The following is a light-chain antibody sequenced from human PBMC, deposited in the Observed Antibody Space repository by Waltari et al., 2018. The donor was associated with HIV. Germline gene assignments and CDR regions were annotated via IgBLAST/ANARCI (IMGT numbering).Light chain of an antibody. J-gene: IGKJ3*01. CDR2: GAS. Sequence: EIVLTQSPDTLSFSPGTRATLSCRASQTVISNYLAWYQQKPGQAPRLLVYGASSRAAGIADRFSGSGSGTDFTLIISRVEPEDSAVFYCQQYGDSPFTFGPGTKVEIK. CDR1: QTVISNY. CDR3: QQYGDSPFT. V-gene: IGKV3-20*01.